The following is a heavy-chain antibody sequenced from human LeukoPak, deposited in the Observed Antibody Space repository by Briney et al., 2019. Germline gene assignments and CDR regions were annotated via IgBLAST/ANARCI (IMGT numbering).Heavy chain of an antibody. CDR3: ARAVQYSSSWYDY. J-gene: IGHJ4*02. D-gene: IGHD6-13*01. V-gene: IGHV4-39*07. CDR1: GGSISSSSYY. Sequence: PSETLSLTCTVSGGSISSSSYYWGWIRQPPGKGLEWIGSIYYSGSTYYNPSLKSRVTISVDTSKNQFSLKLSSVTAADTAVYYCARAVQYSSSWYDYWGQGTLVTVSS. CDR2: IYYSGST.